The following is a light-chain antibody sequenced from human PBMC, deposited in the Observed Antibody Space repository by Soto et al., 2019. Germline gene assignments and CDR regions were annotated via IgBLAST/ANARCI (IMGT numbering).Light chain of an antibody. Sequence: EIVLTQSPGTLSLSPGERATLSCRASQSVSSSYLGWYQQKPGQAPRLLIYGASSRATGIPDRFRGSGSGTDLTLTISRLEPEDFAVYYCQQYGSSPYTFGQGTKLEIK. V-gene: IGKV3-20*01. CDR1: QSVSSSY. CDR3: QQYGSSPYT. J-gene: IGKJ2*01. CDR2: GAS.